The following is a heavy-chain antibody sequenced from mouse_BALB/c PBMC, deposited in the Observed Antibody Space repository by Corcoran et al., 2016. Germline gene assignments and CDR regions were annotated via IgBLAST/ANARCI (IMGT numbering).Heavy chain of an antibody. V-gene: IGHV8-12*01. CDR3: ARRAYYGSDWYFDV. CDR1: GFSLSTSGMG. CDR2: IYWDDDK. D-gene: IGHD1-1*01. Sequence: QVTLKESGPGILQPSQTLSLTCSFSGFSLSTSGMGVSWIRQPSGKGLEWLAHIYWDDDKRYNPSLKSRLTNSKDTSSNLVFIKITSVDTSYTVTYYCARRAYYGSDWYFDVCGAETTVIVSS. J-gene: IGHJ1*01.